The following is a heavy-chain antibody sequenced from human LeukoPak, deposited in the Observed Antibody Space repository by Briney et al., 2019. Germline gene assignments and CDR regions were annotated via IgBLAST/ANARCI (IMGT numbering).Heavy chain of an antibody. CDR2: ITSTSSAT. CDR1: GFKFSSFS. Sequence: QAGGSLRLSCVASGFKFSSFSMGWVRQAPGKGLEWLSYITSTSSATYYADSLQGRFTISRDNAKNSLYLQINSLRADDTAVYYCARAIASYGDSAYWGQGTLVTVSS. V-gene: IGHV3-48*04. D-gene: IGHD5-18*01. CDR3: ARAIASYGDSAY. J-gene: IGHJ4*02.